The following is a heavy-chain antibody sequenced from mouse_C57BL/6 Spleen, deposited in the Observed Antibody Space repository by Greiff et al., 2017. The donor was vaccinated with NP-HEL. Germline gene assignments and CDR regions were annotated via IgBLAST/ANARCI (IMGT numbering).Heavy chain of an antibody. CDR3: ARKGNYGSSYGYFDV. CDR1: GFSLTSYG. D-gene: IGHD1-1*01. CDR2: IWSGGST. J-gene: IGHJ1*03. Sequence: QVQLQQSGPGLVQPSQSLSIPCTVSGFSLTSYGVHWVRQSPGKGLEWLGVIWSGGSTDYNAAFISRLSISKDNSKSQVFFKMNSLQADDTAIYYCARKGNYGSSYGYFDVWGTGTTVTVSS. V-gene: IGHV2-2*01.